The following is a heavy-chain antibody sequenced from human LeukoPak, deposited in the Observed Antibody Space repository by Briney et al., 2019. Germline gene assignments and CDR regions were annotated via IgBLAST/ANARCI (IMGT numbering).Heavy chain of an antibody. CDR1: GFTFSSYA. CDR2: FSGSGGTT. J-gene: IGHJ6*03. Sequence: GGSLRLSCAASGFTFSSYAMNWVRQAPGRGLEWVSGFSGSGGTTYYADSVKGRFTISRDNSKNTLYLQMNSLRAEDTAVYYCANGNRCTSPNCLGSYYLYMDVWGKGTTVTVSS. D-gene: IGHD2-8*01. V-gene: IGHV3-23*01. CDR3: ANGNRCTSPNCLGSYYLYMDV.